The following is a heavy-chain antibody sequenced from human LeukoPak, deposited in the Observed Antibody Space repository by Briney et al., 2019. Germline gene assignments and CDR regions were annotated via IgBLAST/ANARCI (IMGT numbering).Heavy chain of an antibody. V-gene: IGHV3-20*04. J-gene: IGHJ3*02. D-gene: IGHD2-2*01. Sequence: GRSLRLSCAASGFTFDDYGMSWVRQAPGKGLEWVSGINWNGGSTGYADSVKGRFTISRDNAKNSLYLQMNSLRAEDTALYYCARDYQLTPSRYQLLLPGAFDIWGQGKLVTVSS. CDR1: GFTFDDYG. CDR2: INWNGGST. CDR3: ARDYQLTPSRYQLLLPGAFDI.